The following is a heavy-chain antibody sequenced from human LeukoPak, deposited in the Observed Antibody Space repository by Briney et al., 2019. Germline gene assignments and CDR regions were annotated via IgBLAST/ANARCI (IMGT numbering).Heavy chain of an antibody. CDR2: IISSGDTR. CDR3: ARDRNWAFDI. J-gene: IGHJ3*02. D-gene: IGHD1-20*01. V-gene: IGHV3-48*01. CDR1: GFTFTTYS. Sequence: GGSLRLSCAASGFTFTTYSMNWVRQAPGRGLEWVSYIISSGDTRYYADSVKGRFTISRDNAKNSVSLQMNSLRVEDTAVYYCARDRNWAFDIWGRGTLITVS.